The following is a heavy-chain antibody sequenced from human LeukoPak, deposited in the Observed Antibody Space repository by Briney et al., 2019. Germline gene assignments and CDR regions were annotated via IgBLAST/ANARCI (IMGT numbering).Heavy chain of an antibody. CDR2: INSDGSST. J-gene: IGHJ4*02. Sequence: GGSLRLSCAASGFTFSSYWMHWDRQAPGKGLVWVSRINSDGSSTSYADSVKGRFTISRDNAKNTLYLQMNSLRAEDTAVYYCARDRGYGENFDYWGQGTLVTVSS. D-gene: IGHD5-12*01. CDR1: GFTFSSYW. CDR3: ARDRGYGENFDY. V-gene: IGHV3-74*01.